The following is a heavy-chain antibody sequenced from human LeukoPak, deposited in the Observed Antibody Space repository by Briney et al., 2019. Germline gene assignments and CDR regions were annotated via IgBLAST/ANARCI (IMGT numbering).Heavy chain of an antibody. V-gene: IGHV3-23*01. CDR2: ISGSGGST. CDR1: GFTFSSYA. CDR3: AKGYCSGGSCYSGPDY. Sequence: GGSLRLSCAASGFTFSSYAMSWVRQAPGKGLEWVSAISGSGGSTYYADSVKGRFTISRDNSKNTLYLQMNSLRAEDTAVYYCAKGYCSGGSCYSGPDYWGQGTLVTVSS. D-gene: IGHD2-15*01. J-gene: IGHJ4*02.